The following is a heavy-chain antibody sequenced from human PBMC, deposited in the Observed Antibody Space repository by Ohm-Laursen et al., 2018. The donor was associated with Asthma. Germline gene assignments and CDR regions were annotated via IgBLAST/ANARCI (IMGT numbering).Heavy chain of an antibody. J-gene: IGHJ6*02. CDR1: GGTFSSYA. Sequence: SSVKVSCKASGGTFSSYAISWVRQAPGQGLEWMGGIIPIFGTANYAQKFQGRVTITADESTSTAYMELSSLRSEDTAVYYCARSVRVATSPYYYYYGMDVWGQGTTVTVSS. CDR3: ARSVRVATSPYYYYYGMDV. CDR2: IIPIFGTA. D-gene: IGHD5-12*01. V-gene: IGHV1-69*01.